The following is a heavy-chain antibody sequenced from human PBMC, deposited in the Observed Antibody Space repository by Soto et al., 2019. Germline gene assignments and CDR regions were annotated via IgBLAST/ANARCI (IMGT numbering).Heavy chain of an antibody. CDR3: ARDRRQIAAAGTSWNY. V-gene: IGHV1-18*01. D-gene: IGHD6-13*01. CDR1: GYTFTSYG. Sequence: ASVKVSCKASGYTFTSYGISWVRQAPGQGLEWMGWISAYNGNTNYAQKLQGRVTMTTDTSTSTAYMELRSLRSDDTAVYYCARDRRQIAAAGTSWNYWGQGTLVTVSS. J-gene: IGHJ4*02. CDR2: ISAYNGNT.